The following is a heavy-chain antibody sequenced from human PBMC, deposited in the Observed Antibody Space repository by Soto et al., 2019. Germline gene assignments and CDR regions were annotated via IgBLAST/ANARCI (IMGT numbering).Heavy chain of an antibody. CDR3: AIELCTNGVCHTPNDAFDT. CDR2: IVVGSGNT. J-gene: IGHJ3*02. D-gene: IGHD2-8*01. V-gene: IGHV1-58*02. Sequence: VASVKVSCKASGFTFTSSAMQWVRQARGQRLEWIGWIVVGSGNTNYAQKFQERVTITRDMSTSTAYMELSSLRYEDTAVYYCAIELCTNGVCHTPNDAFDTRGQGTMVTVSS. CDR1: GFTFTSSA.